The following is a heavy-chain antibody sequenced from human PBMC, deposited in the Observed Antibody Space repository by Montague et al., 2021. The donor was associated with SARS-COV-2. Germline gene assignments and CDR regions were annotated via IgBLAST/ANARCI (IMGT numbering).Heavy chain of an antibody. D-gene: IGHD6-13*01. CDR2: ISSSGCTI. CDR1: GFTFSDYY. V-gene: IGHV3-11*01. CDR3: ARVKQHLVVYYYYYMDV. Sequence: SLRLSCAASGFTFSDYYMSWIRQAPGKGLEWVSYISSSGCTIYYADSVKGRFTISRDNAKNSLYLQMNSLRAEDTAVYYCARVKQHLVVYYYYYMDVWGKGTTVTVPS. J-gene: IGHJ6*03.